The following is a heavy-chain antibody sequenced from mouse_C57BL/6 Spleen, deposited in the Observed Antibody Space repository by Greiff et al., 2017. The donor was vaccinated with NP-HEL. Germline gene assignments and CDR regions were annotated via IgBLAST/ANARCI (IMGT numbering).Heavy chain of an antibody. CDR3: ARETNDYGAFDYAMDY. CDR2: INPNNGGT. Sequence: VQLQQSGPELVKPGASVKISCKASGYTFTDYYMNWVKQSHGKSLEWIGDINPNNGGTSYNQKFKGKATLTVDKSSSTAYMELRSLTSEDSAVYYCARETNDYGAFDYAMDYWGQGTSVTVSA. J-gene: IGHJ4*01. D-gene: IGHD2-4*01. CDR1: GYTFTDYY. V-gene: IGHV1-26*01.